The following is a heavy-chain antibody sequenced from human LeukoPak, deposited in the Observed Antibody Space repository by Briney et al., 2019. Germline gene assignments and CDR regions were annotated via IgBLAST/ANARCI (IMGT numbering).Heavy chain of an antibody. CDR3: ARMSPMNAFEI. Sequence: PGRSLRLSCAASGFTVSSSYMSWVRQAPGKWLEWVSVIHSAGSTYYADSVKGRFTISRDNSKNTLYVQMNSLRAEDTAVYYCARMSPMNAFEIWGQGTMVTVSS. CDR2: IHSAGST. CDR1: GFTVSSSY. V-gene: IGHV3-53*01. J-gene: IGHJ3*02.